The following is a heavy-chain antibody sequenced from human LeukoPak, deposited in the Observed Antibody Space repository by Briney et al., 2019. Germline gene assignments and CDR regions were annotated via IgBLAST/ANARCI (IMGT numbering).Heavy chain of an antibody. D-gene: IGHD1-1*01. V-gene: IGHV3-33*01. Sequence: GGSLRLSCAASGFTFSGYGMHWVRQAPGKGLDWVTAIRYDGSETAYADSVKGRSTISRDNSKNTLYLQMSGLRVEDTAIYYCARENWNVAKYVLDIWGQGTMVSVAS. CDR2: IRYDGSET. CDR3: ARENWNVAKYVLDI. J-gene: IGHJ3*02. CDR1: GFTFSGYG.